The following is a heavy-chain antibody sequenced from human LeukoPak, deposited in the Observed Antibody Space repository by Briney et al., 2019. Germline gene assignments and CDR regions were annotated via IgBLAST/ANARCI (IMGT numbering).Heavy chain of an antibody. CDR1: GGSISSGGYY. CDR2: IYYSGST. CDR3: ARSYSSGFPLTPYYFDY. V-gene: IGHV4-31*03. D-gene: IGHD6-19*01. J-gene: IGHJ4*02. Sequence: PSETLSLTCTVSGGSISSGGYYWSWIRQHPGKGLEWIGYIYYSGSTYYNPSLKSRVTISVDTSKNQFSLKLSSVTAADTAVYYCARSYSSGFPLTPYYFDYWGQGTLVTVSS.